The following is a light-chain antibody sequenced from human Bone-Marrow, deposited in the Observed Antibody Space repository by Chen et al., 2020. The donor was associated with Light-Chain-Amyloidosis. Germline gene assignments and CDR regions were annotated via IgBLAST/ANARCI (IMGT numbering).Light chain of an antibody. CDR3: QSYQGSSQGV. CDR2: EDD. CDR1: SGSIATNY. V-gene: IGLV6-57*01. Sequence: NFMLTQPHSVSESPGKTVIISCTRSSGSIATNYVQWYQQRPGSSPTTVIYEDDQRPSGVPDRSSGSIDRSSNSAYLTISGLKTEDEADYYCQSYQGSSQGVFGGGTKLTVL. J-gene: IGLJ3*02.